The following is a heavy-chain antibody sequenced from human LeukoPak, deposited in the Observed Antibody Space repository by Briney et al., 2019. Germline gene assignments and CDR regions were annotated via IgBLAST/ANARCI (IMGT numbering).Heavy chain of an antibody. V-gene: IGHV3-21*01. D-gene: IGHD3-3*01. CDR1: GFTFSSYS. CDR3: ARDRTPYYDFCLDV. CDR2: ISSSSSYI. J-gene: IGHJ6*04. Sequence: GGSLRLSCAASGFTFSSYSMNWVRQAPGKGLEWVSSISSSSSYIYYADSVKGRFTISRDNAKNSLYLQMNSLRAEDTAVYYCARDRTPYYDFCLDVWGKGTTVTVSS.